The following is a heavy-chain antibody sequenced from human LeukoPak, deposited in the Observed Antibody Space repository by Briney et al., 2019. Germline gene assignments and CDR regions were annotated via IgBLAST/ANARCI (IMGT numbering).Heavy chain of an antibody. CDR2: IYYSGST. V-gene: IGHV4-59*08. Sequence: SETLSLTCTVSGGSISSYYWSWIRQPPGKGLEWIGYIYYSGSTNYNPSLKSRVTISVDTSKNQFSLKLSSVTAADTAVYYCASLHPLYSGSYPGIWGQGTLVTVSS. J-gene: IGHJ4*02. D-gene: IGHD1-26*01. CDR3: ASLHPLYSGSYPGI. CDR1: GGSISSYY.